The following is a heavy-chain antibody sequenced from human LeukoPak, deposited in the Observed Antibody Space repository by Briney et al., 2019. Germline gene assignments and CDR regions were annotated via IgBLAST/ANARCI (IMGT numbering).Heavy chain of an antibody. CDR2: INPSGGST. Sequence: ASVKVSCKASGYTFTNYYMHWVRQAPGQGLEWMGIINPSGGSTSYAQKFQGRVTMTRDTSTSTVYMELSSLRSEDTAVYYCAREPPTMVRGVIALKFDYWGQGTLVTVSS. D-gene: IGHD3-10*01. CDR3: AREPPTMVRGVIALKFDY. CDR1: GYTFTNYY. J-gene: IGHJ4*02. V-gene: IGHV1-46*01.